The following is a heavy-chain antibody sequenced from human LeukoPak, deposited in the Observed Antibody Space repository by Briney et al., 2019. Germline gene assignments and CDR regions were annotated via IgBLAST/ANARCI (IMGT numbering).Heavy chain of an antibody. D-gene: IGHD3-10*01. CDR3: ARGAEYYGSGSYYYYMDV. J-gene: IGHJ6*03. CDR1: GYTFTSYG. Sequence: GASVKVSCKASGYTFTSYGISWVRQAPGQGLEWMGWISAYNGNTNYAQKLQGRVTMTTDTSTSTAYMELRSLRSDDTAVYYCARGAEYYGSGSYYYYMDVWGKGTTVTISS. CDR2: ISAYNGNT. V-gene: IGHV1-18*01.